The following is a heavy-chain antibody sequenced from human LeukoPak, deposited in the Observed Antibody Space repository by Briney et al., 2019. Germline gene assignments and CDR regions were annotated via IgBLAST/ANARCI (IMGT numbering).Heavy chain of an antibody. CDR1: GFTFNSYG. Sequence: PGGSLRLSCAASGFTFNSYGLHWVRQAPGKGLEWVAFIRFDGSNNYYADSVKGRFTISRDNSKNTLYLQMNSLRAEDTAVYYCAKDGGGYYPYYYYYMDVWGKGTTVTISS. CDR3: AKDGGGYYPYYYYYMDV. V-gene: IGHV3-30*02. CDR2: IRFDGSNN. D-gene: IGHD3-22*01. J-gene: IGHJ6*03.